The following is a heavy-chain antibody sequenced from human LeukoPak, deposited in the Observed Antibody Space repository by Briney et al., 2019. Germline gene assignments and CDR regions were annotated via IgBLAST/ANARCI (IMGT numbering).Heavy chain of an antibody. D-gene: IGHD4-23*01. CDR1: GFTFNNYA. V-gene: IGHV3-33*08. CDR2: IWYDGSNK. Sequence: GGSLRLSCVASGFTFNNYAMSWVRQAPGRGLEWVAVIWYDGSNKYYADSVKGRFTISRDNSKNTLYLQMNSLRAEDTAVYYCARAIGGYYFDYWGQGTLVTVSS. CDR3: ARAIGGYYFDY. J-gene: IGHJ4*02.